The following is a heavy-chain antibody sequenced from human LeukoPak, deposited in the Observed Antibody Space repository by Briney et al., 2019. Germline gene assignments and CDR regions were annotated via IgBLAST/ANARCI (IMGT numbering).Heavy chain of an antibody. J-gene: IGHJ4*02. CDR2: ISPIAGGT. CDR1: RYTFTDYF. Sequence: VASLKVSSKASRYTFTDYFLHCVRPAPGQGLEWLAWISPIAGGTKYAQKFQCRVTLTRDTTISTAYMELSRLRSDDTAVYFCARGRDSGSRTYYFDYGGEGTLVTVSS. V-gene: IGHV1-2*02. D-gene: IGHD1-26*01. CDR3: ARGRDSGSRTYYFDY.